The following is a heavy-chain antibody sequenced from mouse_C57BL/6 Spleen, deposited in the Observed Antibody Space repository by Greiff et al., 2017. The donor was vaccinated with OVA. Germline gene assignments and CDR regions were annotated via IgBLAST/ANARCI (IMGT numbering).Heavy chain of an antibody. J-gene: IGHJ4*01. CDR3: ARKGTYYSNSDYAMDY. D-gene: IGHD2-5*01. Sequence: QVQLQQPGAELVKPGASVKLSCKASGYTFTSYWMHWVKQRPGQGLEWIGMIHPNSGSTNYNEKFKSKATLTVDKSSSTAYMQLSSLTSEDSAVYYCARKGTYYSNSDYAMDYWGQGTSVTVSS. V-gene: IGHV1-64*01. CDR1: GYTFTSYW. CDR2: IHPNSGST.